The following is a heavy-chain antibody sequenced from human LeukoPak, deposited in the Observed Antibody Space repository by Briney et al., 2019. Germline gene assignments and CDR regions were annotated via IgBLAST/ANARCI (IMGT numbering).Heavy chain of an antibody. CDR3: AIYSSGYYFSFDY. CDR1: GGTFSSYA. CDR2: IIPIPGIA. D-gene: IGHD3-22*01. V-gene: IGHV1-69*04. J-gene: IGHJ4*02. Sequence: SVKVSCKASGGTFSSYAISWVRQAPGQGLEWMGRIIPIPGIANYAQKFQGRVTITADKSTSTAYMELSSLRSEDTAVYYCAIYSSGYYFSFDYWGQGTLVTVSS.